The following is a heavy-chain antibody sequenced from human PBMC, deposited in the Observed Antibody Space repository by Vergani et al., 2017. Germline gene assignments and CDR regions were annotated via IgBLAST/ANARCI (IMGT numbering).Heavy chain of an antibody. CDR3: ARDQRAMVTGYYYYYGMDV. Sequence: EVQLVESGGGLVQPGGSLRLSCAASGFTFSTYDMHWVRQATGKGLEWVSAIGTAGDTYYPGSVKGRFTISRENAKNSLYLQMNGLRAGDTAVYYCARDQRAMVTGYYYYYGMDVWSQGTTVTVSS. J-gene: IGHJ6*02. V-gene: IGHV3-13*01. D-gene: IGHD5-18*01. CDR2: IGTAGDT. CDR1: GFTFSTYD.